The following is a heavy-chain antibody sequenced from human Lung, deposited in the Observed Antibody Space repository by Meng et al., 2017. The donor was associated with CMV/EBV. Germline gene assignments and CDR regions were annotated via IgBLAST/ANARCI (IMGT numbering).Heavy chain of an antibody. Sequence: SETLSLXXSVYGGSISSTSDYWGWIRQPPGKGLEWTGSIYYSGTTYYNPSLKSRVTVSVDTSKNHLSLTLSAVTAADTAVYYCARRPPALTGNWFDPWGQGTXVTVSS. D-gene: IGHD1-14*01. CDR3: ARRPPALTGNWFDP. J-gene: IGHJ5*02. CDR1: GGSISSTSDY. V-gene: IGHV4-39*02. CDR2: IYYSGTT.